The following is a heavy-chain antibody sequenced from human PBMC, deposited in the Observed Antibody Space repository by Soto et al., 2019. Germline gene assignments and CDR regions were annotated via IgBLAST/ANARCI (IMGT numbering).Heavy chain of an antibody. D-gene: IGHD4-17*01. CDR1: GFTVSSNY. CDR3: ARVGEDYGDSSDY. J-gene: IGHJ4*02. Sequence: EVQLGESGGGLVQPGGFLRLSCAASGFTVSSNYMSWVRQAPGKGLEWVSVLYSEDTTYYTDSVKGRFTTSRDNSKNTLYLQMNSLRVEDTAVYYCARVGEDYGDSSDYWGQGTLVTVSS. V-gene: IGHV3-66*01. CDR2: LYSEDTT.